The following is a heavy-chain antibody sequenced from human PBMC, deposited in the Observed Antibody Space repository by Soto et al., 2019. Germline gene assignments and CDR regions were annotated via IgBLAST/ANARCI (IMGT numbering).Heavy chain of an antibody. J-gene: IGHJ6*02. D-gene: IGHD3-16*01. CDR3: ARRDYAKSYGMDV. CDR2: IDPSDSYT. Sequence: GESLKISCKGSEYSFANYWINWVRQMPGKGLEWMGRIDPSDSYTNYSPSFEGHVTISVDKSISTAYLQWSSLKASDTAIYYCARRDYAKSYGMDVWGQGTTVTVSS. V-gene: IGHV5-10-1*01. CDR1: EYSFANYW.